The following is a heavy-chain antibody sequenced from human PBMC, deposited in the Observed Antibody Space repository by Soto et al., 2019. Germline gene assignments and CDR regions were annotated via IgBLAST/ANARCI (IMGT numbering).Heavy chain of an antibody. D-gene: IGHD2-2*01. CDR2: IWYDGSNK. Sequence: QVQLVESGGGVVQPGRSLRLSCAASGFTFSSYGMHWVRQAPGKGLEWVAVIWYDGSNKYYADSVKGRFTISRDNSKNTLYLQMNSLRAEDKAVYYCARGPSYCSSTSCYFSYWGQGTLVTVSS. CDR3: ARGPSYCSSTSCYFSY. J-gene: IGHJ4*02. CDR1: GFTFSSYG. V-gene: IGHV3-33*01.